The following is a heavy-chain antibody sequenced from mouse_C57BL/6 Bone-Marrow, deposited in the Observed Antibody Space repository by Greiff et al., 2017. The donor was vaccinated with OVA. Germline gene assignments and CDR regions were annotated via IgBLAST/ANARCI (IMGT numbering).Heavy chain of an antibody. V-gene: IGHV5-6*01. CDR2: ISSGGSYT. D-gene: IGHD1-1*01. J-gene: IGHJ1*03. CDR1: GFTFSSYG. CDR3: ARDYGSSHYWYFDV. Sequence: EVKLQESGGDLVKPGGSLKLSCAASGFTFSSYGMSWVRQTPDKRLEWVATISSGGSYTYYPDSVKGRFTISRDNAKNTLYLQMSSLKSEDTAMYYCARDYGSSHYWYFDVWGTGTTVTVSS.